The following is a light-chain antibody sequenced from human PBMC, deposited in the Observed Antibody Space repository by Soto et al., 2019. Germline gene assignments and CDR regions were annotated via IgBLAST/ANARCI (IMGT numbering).Light chain of an antibody. Sequence: QLVLTQSPSVSGAPGQRVTISCTGSSSNIGAGYDVHWYQQLPGTAPKLLIYGNSNRPSGVPDRVSGSKSGTSASLAITGLQAEDEADYYCQSYDSSLSGVVFGGGTKLTVL. CDR3: QSYDSSLSGVV. CDR2: GNS. J-gene: IGLJ2*01. CDR1: SSNIGAGYD. V-gene: IGLV1-40*01.